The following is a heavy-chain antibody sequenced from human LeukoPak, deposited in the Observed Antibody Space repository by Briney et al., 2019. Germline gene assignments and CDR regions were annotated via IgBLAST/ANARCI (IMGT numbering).Heavy chain of an antibody. D-gene: IGHD3-9*01. CDR1: GYSFTGYY. J-gene: IGHJ4*02. Sequence: GASVKVSCKASGYSFTGYYIHWVRQAPGQGLECMGWINPNSGDTNYAQKFQGRVTMTRDTSISTAYMELSRLRSDDTAIYYCARVSSFDWLYCFDYWGQGTLVTVSS. V-gene: IGHV1-2*02. CDR2: INPNSGDT. CDR3: ARVSSFDWLYCFDY.